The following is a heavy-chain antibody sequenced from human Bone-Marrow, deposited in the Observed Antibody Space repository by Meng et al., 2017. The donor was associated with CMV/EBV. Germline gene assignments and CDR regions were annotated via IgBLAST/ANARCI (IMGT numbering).Heavy chain of an antibody. D-gene: IGHD3-22*01. CDR2: INPSGGST. V-gene: IGHV1-46*01. CDR1: GYTFTSYY. CDR3: ARGYYYDSSGYYGLYYFDY. J-gene: IGHJ4*02. Sequence: ASVKVSCKASGYTFTSYYMHWVRQAPGQGLEWMGIINPSGGSTSYAQKFQGRVTMTRDTSTSTVYMELSSLRSEDTAAYYCARGYYYDSSGYYGLYYFDYWGQGTLVTVSS.